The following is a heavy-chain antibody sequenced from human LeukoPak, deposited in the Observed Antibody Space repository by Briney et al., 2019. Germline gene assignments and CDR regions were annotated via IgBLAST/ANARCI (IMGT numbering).Heavy chain of an antibody. J-gene: IGHJ4*02. CDR3: ARDPSVAVAGYFDY. V-gene: IGHV5-51*01. CDR2: IYPGDSDT. D-gene: IGHD6-19*01. CDR1: GYSFTSYW. Sequence: GESLKISCKGSGYSFTSYWIGWVRQMPGKGLEWMGIIYPGDSDTRYSPSFQGQVTTSADKSISTAYLQWSSLKASDSAMYYCARDPSVAVAGYFDYWGQGTLVTVSS.